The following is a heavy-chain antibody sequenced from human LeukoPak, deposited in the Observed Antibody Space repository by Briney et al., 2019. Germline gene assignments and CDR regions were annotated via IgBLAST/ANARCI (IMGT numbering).Heavy chain of an antibody. V-gene: IGHV6-1*01. Sequence: SQTLSLTCAIPGDSVSSNSAAWNWIRQSPSRGLEWPGRTYYRSKWYNDYAVSVKSRITINPDTSKNQFSLQLNSVTPEDTAVYYCARAADSIAVAGTRYYYYYMDVWGKGTTVTVSS. CDR3: ARAADSIAVAGTRYYYYYMDV. D-gene: IGHD6-19*01. J-gene: IGHJ6*03. CDR1: GDSVSSNSAA. CDR2: TYYRSKWYN.